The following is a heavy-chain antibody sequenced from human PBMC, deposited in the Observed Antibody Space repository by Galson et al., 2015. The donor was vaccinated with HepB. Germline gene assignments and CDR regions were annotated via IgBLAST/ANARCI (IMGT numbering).Heavy chain of an antibody. V-gene: IGHV1-69*13. J-gene: IGHJ4*02. CDR2: IIPIFGTA. D-gene: IGHD2-15*01. Sequence: SVKVSCKASGGTFSSYAISWVRQAPGQGLEWMGGIIPIFGTANYAQKFQGRVTITADESTSTAYMELSSLRSEDTAVYYCARALVPQRYCSGGSCYSRGWGYFDYWDQGTLVTVSS. CDR1: GGTFSSYA. CDR3: ARALVPQRYCSGGSCYSRGWGYFDY.